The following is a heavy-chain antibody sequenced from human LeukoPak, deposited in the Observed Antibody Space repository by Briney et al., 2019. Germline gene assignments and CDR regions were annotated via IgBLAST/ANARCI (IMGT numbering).Heavy chain of an antibody. D-gene: IGHD6-25*01. V-gene: IGHV1-18*01. J-gene: IGHJ4*02. CDR1: GYTFTSYG. Sequence: ASMKVSCKASGYTFTSYGISWVRQAPGQGLEWMGWVSAYNGNTNYAQKFQGRVTMTTDTPTSTVYMELRSLRSDDTAVYYCGRHDGGSGWPWLGIDYWGQGTLVTVSS. CDR2: VSAYNGNT. CDR3: GRHDGGSGWPWLGIDY.